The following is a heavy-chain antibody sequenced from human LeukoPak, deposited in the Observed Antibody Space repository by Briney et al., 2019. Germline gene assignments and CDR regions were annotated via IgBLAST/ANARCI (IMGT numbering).Heavy chain of an antibody. D-gene: IGHD5-12*01. CDR3: ARDHNIVAPFDY. J-gene: IGHJ4*02. V-gene: IGHV1-3*01. CDR1: GYTFTSYA. Sequence: ASVKVSCKASGYTFTSYAMHWVRQAPGQRLEWMGWIDAGNGNTKYSQKFQGRVTITRDTSASTAYMELSSLRSEDTAVYYCARDHNIVAPFDYWGQGTLVTVSS. CDR2: IDAGNGNT.